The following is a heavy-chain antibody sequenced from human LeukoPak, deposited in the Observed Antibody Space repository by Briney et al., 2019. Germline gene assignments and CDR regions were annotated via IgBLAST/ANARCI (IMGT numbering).Heavy chain of an antibody. J-gene: IGHJ4*02. CDR2: IFYSGST. CDR1: GGSINSYY. CDR3: VRGAEDYHSANFDF. V-gene: IGHV4-59*01. D-gene: IGHD4-11*01. Sequence: SETLSLTCTVSGGSINSYYWNWIRQPPGKGLEWIGYIFYSGSTGYNPSLRSRVTISADTSKNQFSLKLSSVTSADTAVYYCVRGAEDYHSANFDFWGQGTLVTVSS.